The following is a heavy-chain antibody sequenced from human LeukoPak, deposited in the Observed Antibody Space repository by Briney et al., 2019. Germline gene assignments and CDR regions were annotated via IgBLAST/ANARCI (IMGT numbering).Heavy chain of an antibody. CDR1: GGSISSGSYY. J-gene: IGHJ3*02. V-gene: IGHV4-61*02. Sequence: PSQTLSLTCTVSGGSISSGSYYWSWIRQPAGKGLEWIGRIYTSGSTNHNPSLKSRVTISVDTSKNQFSLKLSSVTAADTAVYYCAGDYDFWSGYPHAYDAFDIWGQGTMVTVSS. CDR2: IYTSGST. D-gene: IGHD3-3*01. CDR3: AGDYDFWSGYPHAYDAFDI.